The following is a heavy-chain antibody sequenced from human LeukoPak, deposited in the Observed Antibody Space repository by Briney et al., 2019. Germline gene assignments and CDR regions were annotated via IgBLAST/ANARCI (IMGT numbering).Heavy chain of an antibody. CDR2: ISWNSNSI. CDR1: GFTFSSYS. D-gene: IGHD6-13*01. Sequence: GGSLRLSCAASGFTFSSYSMNWVRQAPGKGLEWVSGISWNSNSIGYADSVKGRFTISRDNAKNSLYLQMNSLRAEDTALYYCGKDMKYSSRWLDYWGQGTLVTVSS. J-gene: IGHJ4*02. V-gene: IGHV3-9*01. CDR3: GKDMKYSSRWLDY.